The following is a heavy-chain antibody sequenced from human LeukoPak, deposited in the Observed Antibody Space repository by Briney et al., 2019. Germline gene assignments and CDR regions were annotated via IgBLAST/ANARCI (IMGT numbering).Heavy chain of an antibody. CDR3: ARGRLLWFGTRGRNRYYFDY. CDR1: GGSFSGYY. CDR2: INHSGST. V-gene: IGHV4-34*01. Sequence: SETLSLTCAVYGGSFSGYYWSWIRQPPGKGLEWIGEINHSGSTNYNPSLKSRVTISVDTSKSQFSLKLSSVTAADTAVYYCARGRLLWFGTRGRNRYYFDYWGQGTLVTVSS. D-gene: IGHD3-10*01. J-gene: IGHJ4*02.